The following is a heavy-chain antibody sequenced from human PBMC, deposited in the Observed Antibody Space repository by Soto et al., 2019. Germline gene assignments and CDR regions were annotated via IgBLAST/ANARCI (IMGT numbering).Heavy chain of an antibody. V-gene: IGHV3-33*01. J-gene: IGHJ4*02. CDR2: IWYDGSNK. D-gene: IGHD5-18*01. CDR3: AREGYSYGSNLGDY. Sequence: GGSLRLSCAASGFTFSSYGMHWVRQAPGKGLEWVAVIWYDGSNKYYADSVKGRFTISRDNSKNTLYLQMNSLRAGDTAVYYCAREGYSYGSNLGDYWGPGTLLTVSS. CDR1: GFTFSSYG.